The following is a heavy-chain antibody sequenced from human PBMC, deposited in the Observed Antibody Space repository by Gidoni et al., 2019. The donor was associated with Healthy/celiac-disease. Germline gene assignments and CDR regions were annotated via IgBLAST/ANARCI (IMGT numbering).Heavy chain of an antibody. J-gene: IGHJ4*02. CDR3: AKGPALWDYSNYGYFDY. V-gene: IGHV3-30*18. CDR2: ISYDGSNK. Sequence: QVQLVESGGGVVQPGRTLRLSCADSGYTVRSYGMHWVRQAPGKGLEWVAVISYDGSNKYYADSVKGRFTISRDNSKNTLYLQMNSLRAEDTAVYYCAKGPALWDYSNYGYFDYWGQGTLVTVSS. CDR1: GYTVRSYG. D-gene: IGHD4-4*01.